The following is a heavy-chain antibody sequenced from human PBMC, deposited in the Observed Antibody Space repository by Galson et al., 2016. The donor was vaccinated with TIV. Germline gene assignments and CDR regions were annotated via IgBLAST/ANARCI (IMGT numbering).Heavy chain of an antibody. J-gene: IGHJ4*02. Sequence: QSGAEVKKPGESLKISCKDSGYRFTTYWIAWVRQMPGKGLEWMGLIYPAHSETRHSPSFQGQVTISADKSISTAYLQWSNLKTSDTAIYYCASGQYIENWGQGTLGHRLL. V-gene: IGHV5-51*03. CDR1: GYRFTTYW. CDR2: IYPAHSET. CDR3: ASGQYIEN.